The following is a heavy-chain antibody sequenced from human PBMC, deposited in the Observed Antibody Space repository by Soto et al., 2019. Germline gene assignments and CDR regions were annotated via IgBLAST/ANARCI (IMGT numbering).Heavy chain of an antibody. CDR2: VSYDGRNK. V-gene: IGHV3-30*18. D-gene: IGHD4-17*01. CDR1: GFTFSSYG. Sequence: QVQLVEPGGGVVQPGTSLRLSCAASGFTFSSYGMHWVRQAPGKGLEWVAVVSYDGRNKYYADAVRSRFTISRDNSESTLDLQMNSLSAEDTAVYYCAKQGDYDGLFEYWGRGTLVTVSS. J-gene: IGHJ4*02. CDR3: AKQGDYDGLFEY.